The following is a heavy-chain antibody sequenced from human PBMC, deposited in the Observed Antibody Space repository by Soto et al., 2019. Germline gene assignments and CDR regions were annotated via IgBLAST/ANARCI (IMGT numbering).Heavy chain of an antibody. D-gene: IGHD5-12*01. CDR2: ISYDGSNK. J-gene: IGHJ4*02. V-gene: IGHV3-30-3*01. Sequence: QPGGSLRLSCAASGFTFSSYAMHWVRQAPGKGLEWVAVISYDGSNKYYADSVKGRFTISRDNSKNTLYLQMSSLRAEDTAVYYCARGVVEMAPISPIWPEKTLDYWGQGTLVTVYS. CDR1: GFTFSSYA. CDR3: ARGVVEMAPISPIWPEKTLDY.